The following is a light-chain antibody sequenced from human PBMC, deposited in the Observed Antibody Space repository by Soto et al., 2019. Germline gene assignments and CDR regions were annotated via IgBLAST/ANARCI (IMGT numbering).Light chain of an antibody. CDR3: GSYAGSYTSV. J-gene: IGLJ2*01. V-gene: IGLV2-11*01. CDR2: DVS. CDR1: SSDVGTYNY. Sequence: QSALTQPRSVSGSPGQSVTISCTGTSSDVGTYNYVSWYQQHPGKAPKLMIYDVSQRPSGVPDRFSGSKSGNTPSLTISGLKAEDESDYYCGSYAGSYTSVFGGGTKLTVL.